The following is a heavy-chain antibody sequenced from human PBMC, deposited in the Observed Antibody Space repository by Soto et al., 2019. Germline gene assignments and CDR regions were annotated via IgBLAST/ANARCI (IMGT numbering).Heavy chain of an antibody. V-gene: IGHV4-61*01. CDR1: GGSVNSDTFY. CDR2: IYYTGST. D-gene: IGHD6-6*01. CDR3: AREFSNSPEAFDS. Sequence: PSETLSLTCTVSGGSVNSDTFYWSWIRQPPGRGLEWIGYIYYTGSTNYNPSLKSRVTISIDTSRNQFSLKPTSVTAADTAVYYCAREFSNSPEAFDSWGQGSLVTVSS. J-gene: IGHJ4*02.